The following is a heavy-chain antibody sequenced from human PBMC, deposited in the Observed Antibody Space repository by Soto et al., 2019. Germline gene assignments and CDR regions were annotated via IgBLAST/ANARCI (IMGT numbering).Heavy chain of an antibody. J-gene: IGHJ5*02. CDR1: GGSFRFYF. Sequence: SETLSLTCAVYGGSFRFYFWNWLRQSPGKGLEWIGEINHSGSTNYNPSLKSRVTISVDTSKNQFSLKLSSVTAADTAVYYCARVDNVLLWFGELLGWFDPWGQGTLVTVSS. V-gene: IGHV4-34*01. D-gene: IGHD3-10*01. CDR2: INHSGST. CDR3: ARVDNVLLWFGELLGWFDP.